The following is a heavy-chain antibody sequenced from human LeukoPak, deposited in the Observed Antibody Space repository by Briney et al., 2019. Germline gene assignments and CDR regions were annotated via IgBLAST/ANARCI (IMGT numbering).Heavy chain of an antibody. CDR2: ISGSGGST. D-gene: IGHD3-22*01. V-gene: IGHV3-23*01. J-gene: IGHJ4*02. CDR3: AKPARRGYDSSGYPDY. Sequence: GGSLRLSCAASGFTFSSYGMSWVRQAPGKGLEWVSAISGSGGSTYYADSVKGRFTISRDNSKNTLYLQMNSLRAEDTAVYYCAKPARRGYDSSGYPDYWGQGTLVTVSS. CDR1: GFTFSSYG.